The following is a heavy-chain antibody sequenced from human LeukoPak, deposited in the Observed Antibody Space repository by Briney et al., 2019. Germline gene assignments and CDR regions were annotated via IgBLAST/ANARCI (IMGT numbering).Heavy chain of an antibody. CDR2: IIPIFGTA. D-gene: IGHD1-1*01. CDR1: GGTFSSYA. Sequence: SVKVSCKASGGTFSSYAISWVRQAPGQGLEWMGRIIPIFGTANYAQKFQGRVTITTDESTSTAYMELSSLRSEDTAVYYCARGMYPGDAFDIWGQGTMVTVSS. J-gene: IGHJ3*02. CDR3: ARGMYPGDAFDI. V-gene: IGHV1-69*05.